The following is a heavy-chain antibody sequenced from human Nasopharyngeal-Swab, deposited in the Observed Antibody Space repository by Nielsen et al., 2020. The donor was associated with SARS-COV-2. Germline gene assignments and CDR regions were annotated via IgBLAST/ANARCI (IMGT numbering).Heavy chain of an antibody. CDR1: GFTFDDFG. Sequence: LSLTGAASGFTFDDFGMNWVRQAPGKGLEWVSGINWNGGSRTYADSVKGRFTISRDNSKKSLYLQMNSLRAEDTAFYHCVRGDYYNSAAFDIWGQGTMVNVSS. CDR2: INWNGGSR. J-gene: IGHJ3*02. V-gene: IGHV3-20*01. D-gene: IGHD3-22*01. CDR3: VRGDYYNSAAFDI.